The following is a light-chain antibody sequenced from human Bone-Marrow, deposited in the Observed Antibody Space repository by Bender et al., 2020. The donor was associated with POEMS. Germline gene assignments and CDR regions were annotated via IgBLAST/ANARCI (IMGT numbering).Light chain of an antibody. J-gene: IGLJ3*02. CDR1: TSDVGRYDY. CDR2: GVT. CDR3: SSDTSSGTHWL. Sequence: QSALTQPASVSGSPGQSITLSCTGTTSDVGRYDYVSWYQQHPGKAPKLIIFGVTYRPSGVSNRFSGSKSGITASLTISGLQAEEEADYYCSSDTSSGTHWLFGGGTKLTVL. V-gene: IGLV2-14*03.